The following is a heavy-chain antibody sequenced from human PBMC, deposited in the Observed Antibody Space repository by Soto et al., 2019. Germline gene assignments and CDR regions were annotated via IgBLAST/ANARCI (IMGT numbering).Heavy chain of an antibody. CDR3: ARGLPYCSGGSCYLYFQH. J-gene: IGHJ1*01. D-gene: IGHD2-15*01. CDR1: GYTFTSYG. Sequence: ASVKVSCKASGYTFTSYGISWVRQAPGQGLEWVGWISAYNGNTNYAQKLQGRVTMTTDTSTSTAYMELRSLRSDDTAVYYCARGLPYCSGGSCYLYFQHWGQGTLVTVTS. CDR2: ISAYNGNT. V-gene: IGHV1-18*01.